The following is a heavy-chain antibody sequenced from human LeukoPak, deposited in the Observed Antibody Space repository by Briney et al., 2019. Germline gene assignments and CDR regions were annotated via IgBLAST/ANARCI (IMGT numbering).Heavy chain of an antibody. CDR2: ISYDGSNK. D-gene: IGHD5-12*01. J-gene: IGHJ4*02. CDR1: GFTFSSYG. Sequence: GGSLRLSCAASGFTFSSYGIHWVRQAPGKGREWVAVISYDGSNKYYADSVKGRFTISRDNSKNTLYLQMNSLRAEDTAVYYCAKSMVATMMTFDYWGQGTLVTVSS. CDR3: AKSMVATMMTFDY. V-gene: IGHV3-30*18.